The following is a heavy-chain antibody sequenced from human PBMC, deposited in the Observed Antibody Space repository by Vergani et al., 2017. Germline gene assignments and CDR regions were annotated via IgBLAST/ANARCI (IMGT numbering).Heavy chain of an antibody. D-gene: IGHD6-19*01. CDR2: LSASDRRT. V-gene: IGHV3-23*01. CDR3: AKVGRSEVAGTFGAFDI. CDR1: GFTFIMHA. J-gene: IGHJ3*02. Sequence: EVQLLESGGDLVQPGGSLRLSCAASGFTFIMHAMSWVRQAPGKGLEWVSTLSASDRRTHYADSVKCRFTISRDISKNTLFLHVNSLRPEDTAVYYCAKVGRSEVAGTFGAFDIWGQGTMVTVSS.